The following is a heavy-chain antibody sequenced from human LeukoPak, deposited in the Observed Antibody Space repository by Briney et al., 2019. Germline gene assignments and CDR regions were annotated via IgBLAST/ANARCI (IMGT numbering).Heavy chain of an antibody. J-gene: IGHJ4*02. V-gene: IGHV1-2*02. CDR1: GYTFTGYY. Sequence: ASVKVSCKASGYTFTGYYMHWVRQAPGHGLGWMGWINPNSGGTNYAQKFQGRVTMTRDTSISTAYMELSRLRSDDTAVYYCARDRPSAAARPYFDYWGQGTLVTVSS. D-gene: IGHD6-13*01. CDR2: INPNSGGT. CDR3: ARDRPSAAARPYFDY.